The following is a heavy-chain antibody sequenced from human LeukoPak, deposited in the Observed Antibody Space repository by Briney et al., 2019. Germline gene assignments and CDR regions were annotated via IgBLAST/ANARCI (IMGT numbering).Heavy chain of an antibody. CDR3: ARAGYCTTATLYYRGIDF. J-gene: IGHJ4*02. V-gene: IGHV3-30*01. CDR1: GFTFSNYA. D-gene: IGHD2-8*01. CDR2: ISYDGTDK. Sequence: GRSLRLSCAASGFTFSNYAVHWVRQAPGKGLEWVAVISYDGTDKYYADSVKGRFTISRDTSNNTLYLQINSLRAEDRAVYYCARAGYCTTATLYYRGIDFWGQGTLVTVSS.